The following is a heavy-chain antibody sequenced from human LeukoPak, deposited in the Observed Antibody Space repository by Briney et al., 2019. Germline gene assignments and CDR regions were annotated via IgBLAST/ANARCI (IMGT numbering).Heavy chain of an antibody. J-gene: IGHJ4*02. CDR3: AKAAAAPGFDF. CDR1: GFTFSSYA. Sequence: GGSLRLSCAASGFTFSSYAMSWVRQAPGKGLEWVAAISASGSATSYADSVRGRFTISRDNSKNTIYLQMNSLRAEDTALYYCAKAAAAPGFDFWGQGTLVTVSS. V-gene: IGHV3-23*01. D-gene: IGHD6-13*01. CDR2: ISASGSAT.